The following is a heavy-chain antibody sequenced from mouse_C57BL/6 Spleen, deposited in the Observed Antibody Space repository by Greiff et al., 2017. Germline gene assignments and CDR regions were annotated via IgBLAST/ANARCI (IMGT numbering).Heavy chain of an antibody. Sequence: VQLQQSGAELAKPGASVKLSCKASGYTFTSSWMHWVKQRPGQGLEGIGYLNPSSGYTKYNQKFKDKATLTADKASSTAYMQLSSLTYEDAAVYYCARRGNWDGFAYWGQGTLVTVSA. D-gene: IGHD4-1*02. CDR3: ARRGNWDGFAY. CDR1: GYTFTSSW. V-gene: IGHV1-7*01. J-gene: IGHJ3*01. CDR2: LNPSSGYT.